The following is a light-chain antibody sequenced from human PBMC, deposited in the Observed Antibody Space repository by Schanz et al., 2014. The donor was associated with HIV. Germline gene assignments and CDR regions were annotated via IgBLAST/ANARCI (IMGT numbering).Light chain of an antibody. J-gene: IGLJ2*01. V-gene: IGLV2-14*03. CDR1: SSDIGAYNY. CDR2: DVS. CDR3: SSYTTSSLVV. Sequence: QSALTQPASVSGSPGQSITLSCTGTSSDIGAYNYVSWYQQHPDKAPKLMIYDVSNRPSGVSNRFSGSKSGNTASLTISGLQAEDEADYYCSSYTTSSLVVFGGGTKLTVL.